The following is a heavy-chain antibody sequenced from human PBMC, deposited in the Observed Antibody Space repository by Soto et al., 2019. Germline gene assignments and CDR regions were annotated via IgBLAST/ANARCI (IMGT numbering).Heavy chain of an antibody. V-gene: IGHV4-30-4*01. CDR3: ARGFVRLPHDYYFDY. Sequence: PSETLSLTCTVSGGSISSGDYYWSWIRQPPGKGLEWIGYIYYSGSTYYNPSLKSRVTISVDTSKNQFSLKLSSVTAADTAVYYCARGFVRLPHDYYFDYWGQGTLVTVSS. J-gene: IGHJ4*02. CDR2: IYYSGST. D-gene: IGHD5-12*01. CDR1: GGSISSGDYY.